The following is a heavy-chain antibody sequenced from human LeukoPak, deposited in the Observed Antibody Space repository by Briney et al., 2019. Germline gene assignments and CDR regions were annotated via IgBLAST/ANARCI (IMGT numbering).Heavy chain of an antibody. Sequence: PGGSLRLSCAASGLTFSSYAMSWVRQAPGKGLEWVSAISDSGGSTYYADSVKGRFTISRDNSKNTLSLQMNSLRAEDTAVYYCANRPLNSASGWYGVDYWGQGTLVTVSS. D-gene: IGHD6-19*01. J-gene: IGHJ4*02. V-gene: IGHV3-23*01. CDR1: GLTFSSYA. CDR3: ANRPLNSASGWYGVDY. CDR2: ISDSGGST.